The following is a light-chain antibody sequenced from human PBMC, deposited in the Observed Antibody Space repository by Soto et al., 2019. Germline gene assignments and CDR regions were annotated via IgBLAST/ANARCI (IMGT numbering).Light chain of an antibody. CDR3: QPYNSYPLT. CDR1: QSISSW. V-gene: IGKV1-5*01. CDR2: DAS. Sequence: DIQMTQSPSTLSASVGDRVTITCRASQSISSWLAWYQQKPGKDPKLLIYDASSLESGVPSRFSGSGSGTEFTLSSSSLQPDSFATYYCQPYNSYPLTFVGGTKVEIK. J-gene: IGKJ4*01.